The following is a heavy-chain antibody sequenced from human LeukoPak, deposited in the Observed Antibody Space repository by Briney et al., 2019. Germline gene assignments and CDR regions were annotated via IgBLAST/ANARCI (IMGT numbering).Heavy chain of an antibody. CDR1: GFTFSSYS. CDR3: ASLGSSSRDS. CDR2: ISSSSSYI. D-gene: IGHD6-6*01. J-gene: IGHJ4*02. V-gene: IGHV3-21*01. Sequence: GSLRLSCAASGFTFSSYSMNWVRQAPGKGLEWVSSISSSSSYIYYADSVKGRFTISRDNAKNSLYLQMNSLRAEDTAVYYCASLGSSSRDSWGQGTLVTVSS.